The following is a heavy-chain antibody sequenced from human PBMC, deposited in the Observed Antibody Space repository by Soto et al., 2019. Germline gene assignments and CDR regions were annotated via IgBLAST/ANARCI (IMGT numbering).Heavy chain of an antibody. D-gene: IGHD3-9*01. CDR3: ARGKFFYILTGYYNVGKNYYYYYMDV. V-gene: IGHV4-34*01. CDR1: GGSFSGYY. Sequence: SETLSLTCAVYGGSFSGYYWSWIRQPPGKGLEWIGEINHSGSTNYNPSLKSRVTISVDTSKNQFSLKLSSVTAADTAVYYCARGKFFYILTGYYNVGKNYYYYYMDVWGKGTTVTVSS. CDR2: INHSGST. J-gene: IGHJ6*03.